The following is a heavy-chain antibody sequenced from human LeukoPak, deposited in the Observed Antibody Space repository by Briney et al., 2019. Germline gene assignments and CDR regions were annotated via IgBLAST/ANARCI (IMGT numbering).Heavy chain of an antibody. CDR3: AREESMGYYFDY. J-gene: IGHJ4*02. Sequence: ASVKVSCKASGCTFTSYYMHWVRQAPGQGLEWMGIINPSGGSTSYAQKFQGRVTMTRDTSTSTVYMELSSLRSEDTAVYYCAREESMGYYFDYWGQGTLVTVSS. CDR2: INPSGGST. V-gene: IGHV1-46*01. CDR1: GCTFTSYY. D-gene: IGHD2-8*01.